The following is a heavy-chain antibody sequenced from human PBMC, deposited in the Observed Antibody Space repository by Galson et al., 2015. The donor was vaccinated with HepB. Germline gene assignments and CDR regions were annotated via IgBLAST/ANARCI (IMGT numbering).Heavy chain of an antibody. CDR2: IYPGDSDT. CDR3: ARSMQRGYSYGHEY. J-gene: IGHJ4*02. Sequence: QSGAEVKKPGESLKISCKASGFTFTTYWIGWVRQMPGKGLEWMGGIYPGDSDTRYSPSFQGQVTISADKSISTAYLQWNSLKASDTAMYYCARSMQRGYSYGHEYWGQGTLVTVSS. CDR1: GFTFTTYW. V-gene: IGHV5-51*03. D-gene: IGHD5-18*01.